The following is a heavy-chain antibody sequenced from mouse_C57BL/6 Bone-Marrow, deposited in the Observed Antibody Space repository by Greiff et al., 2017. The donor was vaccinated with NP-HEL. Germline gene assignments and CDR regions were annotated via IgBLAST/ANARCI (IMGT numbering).Heavy chain of an antibody. J-gene: IGHJ1*03. CDR2: ISDGGSYT. D-gene: IGHD6-1*01. V-gene: IGHV5-4*03. CDR1: GFTFSSSA. CDR3: ARGGGNFDV. Sequence: EVKLMESGGGLVKPGGSLKLSCAASGFTFSSSAMSWVRQTPEKRLEWVATISDGGSYTYYPDNVKGRFTISRDNAKNNLYLQMSHLKSEETAKYYGARGGGNFDVWGTGTTVTVSA.